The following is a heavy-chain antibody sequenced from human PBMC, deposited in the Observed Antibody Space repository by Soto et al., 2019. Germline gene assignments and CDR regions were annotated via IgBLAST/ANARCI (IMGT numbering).Heavy chain of an antibody. CDR2: IDPSDSYT. CDR3: ARGSAYRSGESCYESFDP. V-gene: IGHV5-10-1*01. J-gene: IGHJ5*02. CDR1: GYFFTSFY. Sequence: GESLKISCKASGYFFTSFYITWVRQMPGKGLEWMGKIDPSDSYTTYSPSFQGHVTISADKSIATAYLQWSSLKASDTAMYYCARGSAYRSGESCYESFDPWGQGTLVTVAS. D-gene: IGHD2-15*01.